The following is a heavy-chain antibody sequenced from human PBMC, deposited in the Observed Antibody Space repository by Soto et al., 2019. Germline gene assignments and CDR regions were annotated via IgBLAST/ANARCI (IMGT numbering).Heavy chain of an antibody. V-gene: IGHV3-30-3*01. CDR2: ISYDGSNK. CDR3: ARGGETIAVAHDY. D-gene: IGHD6-19*01. J-gene: IGHJ4*02. Sequence: QVQLVESGGGVVQPGRSLRLSCAASGFTFSSYAMHWVRQAPGKGLEWVAVISYDGSNKYYADSVKGRFTISRDNSKNPLYLPMNSLRAEATAVYYWARGGETIAVAHDYWGQGTLFTVSS. CDR1: GFTFSSYA.